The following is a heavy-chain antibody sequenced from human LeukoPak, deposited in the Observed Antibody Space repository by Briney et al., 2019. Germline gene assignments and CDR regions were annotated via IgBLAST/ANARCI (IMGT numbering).Heavy chain of an antibody. CDR3: AKDLRAWHYYDSSGYYPSLFDY. V-gene: IGHV3-30*18. J-gene: IGHJ4*02. CDR1: GFTFSAYG. D-gene: IGHD3-22*01. Sequence: GGSLRLSCAASGFTFSAYGMHWVRQAPGKGLEWVAVISYDGSNKYYADSVKGRFTISRDNSKNTLYLQMNSLRAEDTAVYYCAKDLRAWHYYDSSGYYPSLFDYWGQGTLDTVSS. CDR2: ISYDGSNK.